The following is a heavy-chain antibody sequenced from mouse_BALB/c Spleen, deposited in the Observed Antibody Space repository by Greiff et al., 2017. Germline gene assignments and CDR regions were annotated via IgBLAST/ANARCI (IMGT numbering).Heavy chain of an antibody. CDR2: INSNGGST. V-gene: IGHV5-6-3*01. CDR1: GFTFSSYG. J-gene: IGHJ4*01. CDR3: TRARGYDAGFYAMGY. Sequence: DVMLVESGGGLVQPGGSLKLSCAASGFTFSSYGMSWVRQTPDKRLELVATINSNGGSTYYPDSVKGRFTISRDNAKNTLYLQMSSLKSEDTAMYYCTRARGYDAGFYAMGYWGQGTSGTVSS. D-gene: IGHD2-14*01.